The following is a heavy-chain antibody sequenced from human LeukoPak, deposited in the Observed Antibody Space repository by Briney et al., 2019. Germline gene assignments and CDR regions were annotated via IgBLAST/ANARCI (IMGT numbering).Heavy chain of an antibody. CDR3: AKGAYSSGWYYFDY. Sequence: GGSLRLSCAASGFTFDDYAMHWVRQAPGKGLEWVSGISWNSDSIGYADSVKGRFTISRDNAKNSLYLQMNSLRAEDMALYYCAKGAYSSGWYYFDYWGQGTLVTVSS. J-gene: IGHJ4*02. D-gene: IGHD6-19*01. CDR1: GFTFDDYA. CDR2: ISWNSDSI. V-gene: IGHV3-9*03.